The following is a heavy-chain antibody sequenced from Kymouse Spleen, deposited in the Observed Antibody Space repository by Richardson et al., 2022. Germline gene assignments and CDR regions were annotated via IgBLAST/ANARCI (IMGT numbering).Heavy chain of an antibody. CDR1: GGSISSSSYY. CDR3: ARHITMVRGVIETDWFDP. D-gene: IGHD3-10*01. V-gene: IGHV4-39*01. J-gene: IGHJ5*02. CDR2: IYYSGST. Sequence: QLQLQESGPGLVKPSETLSLTCTVSGGSISSSSYYWGWIRQPPGKGLEWIGSIYYSGSTYYNPSLKSRVTISVDTSKNQFSLKLSSVTAADTAVYYCARHITMVRGVIETDWFDPWGQGTLVTVSS.